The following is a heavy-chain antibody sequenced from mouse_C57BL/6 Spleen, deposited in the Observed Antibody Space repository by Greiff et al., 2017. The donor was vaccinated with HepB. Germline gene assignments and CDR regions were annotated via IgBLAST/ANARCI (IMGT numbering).Heavy chain of an antibody. CDR2: ISNGGGST. V-gene: IGHV5-12*01. CDR1: GFTFSDYY. Sequence: EVKVVESGGGLVQPGGSLKLSCAASGFTFSDYYMYWVRQTPEKRLEWVAYISNGGGSTYYPDTVKGRFTISRDNAKNTLYLQMSRLKSEDTAMFYCAGGGKISDLPIDYGSYNAMDYWGQGTSVTVAT. CDR3: AGGGKISDLPIDYGSYNAMDY. J-gene: IGHJ4*01. D-gene: IGHD2-1*01.